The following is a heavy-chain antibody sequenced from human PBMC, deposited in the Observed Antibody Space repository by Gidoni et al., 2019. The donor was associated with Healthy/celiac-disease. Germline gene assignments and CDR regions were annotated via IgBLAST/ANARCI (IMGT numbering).Heavy chain of an antibody. V-gene: IGHV3-23*01. Sequence: EVQLLESGGGLVQPGGSLRLSCAASGFTFSRYAMSWVRQAPGKGLEWVPAISGRGGSTYYPDSVKGRYTISRDNSKNTLYLQMNSQRAEDTAVYYCAKRYSSSWYYWGQGTLVTVSS. CDR1: GFTFSRYA. J-gene: IGHJ4*02. D-gene: IGHD6-13*01. CDR3: AKRYSSSWYY. CDR2: ISGRGGST.